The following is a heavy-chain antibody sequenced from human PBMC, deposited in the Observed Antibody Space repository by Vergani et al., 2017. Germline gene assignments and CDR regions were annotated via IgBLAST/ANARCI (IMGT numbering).Heavy chain of an antibody. CDR3: ARGVVVVTAKDYYYYGMDV. CDR2: IWYDGSNQ. D-gene: IGHD2-21*02. Sequence: QVQLVESGGGVVQPGRSLRLSCAASGFTFSSYGMHWVRQAPGKGLEWVAVIWYDGSNQHYADSVKGRFTISRDNSKNTLDLQMNSLRAEDTAVYYCARGVVVVTAKDYYYYGMDVWGQGTTVTVSS. J-gene: IGHJ6*02. V-gene: IGHV3-33*01. CDR1: GFTFSSYG.